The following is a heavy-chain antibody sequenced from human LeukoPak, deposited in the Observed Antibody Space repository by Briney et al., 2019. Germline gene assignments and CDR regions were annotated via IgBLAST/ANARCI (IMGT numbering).Heavy chain of an antibody. CDR2: ISGSGYST. V-gene: IGHV3-23*01. J-gene: IGHJ4*02. CDR1: GFTFSNYA. Sequence: GGSLRLSCAASGFTFSNYAMNWVRQAPGKGLEWVSVISGSGYSTYYADSVKGRFTISRDNSRNTLYLQTNSLRAEDTAVYYCAKDYGDYAYYFHYWGQGTLVTVSS. D-gene: IGHD4-17*01. CDR3: AKDYGDYAYYFHY.